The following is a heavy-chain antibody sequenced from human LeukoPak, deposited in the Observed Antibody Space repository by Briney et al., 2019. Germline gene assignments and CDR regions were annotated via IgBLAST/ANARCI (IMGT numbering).Heavy chain of an antibody. Sequence: PSETLSLTCSVSGGSVRSYYLSWIRQPPGKGLEWIGYMYNSGSHYYNPSLKSRVTISLDTSENQFSLKLTSVTAADTAVYYCARSSYSGTYAGGYWGQGLLVTVSS. CDR3: ARSSYSGTYAGGY. D-gene: IGHD1-26*01. CDR1: GGSVRSYY. V-gene: IGHV4-59*02. J-gene: IGHJ4*02. CDR2: MYNSGSH.